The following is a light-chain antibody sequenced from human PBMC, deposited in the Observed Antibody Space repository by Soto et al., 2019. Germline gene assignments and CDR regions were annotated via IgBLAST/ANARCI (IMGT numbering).Light chain of an antibody. Sequence: AIRMTQSPSSLSASTGDRVTITCRASQGISSYLAWYQQKPGKAPKLLIYAASTLQSGVPSRFSGSGSGTDFTLSISSLQPDDLATYYCQQYEDYFWTFGQGTKVDIK. V-gene: IGKV1-8*01. CDR1: QGISSY. J-gene: IGKJ1*01. CDR2: AAS. CDR3: QQYEDYFWT.